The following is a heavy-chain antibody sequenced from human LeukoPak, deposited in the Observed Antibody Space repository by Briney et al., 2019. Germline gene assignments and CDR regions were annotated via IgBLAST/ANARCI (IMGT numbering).Heavy chain of an antibody. CDR3: ANHLACGSTSCPPFDY. CDR1: GFTFSSYG. Sequence: SGGSLRLSCATSGFTFSSYGMHWVRQAPGKGLDWVAFLRYDGSNVHYADSVKGRFTISRDNSKNTLYLQMNSLRAEDTAVYYCANHLACGSTSCPPFDYWGQGTLVTVSS. J-gene: IGHJ4*02. D-gene: IGHD2-2*01. CDR2: LRYDGSNV. V-gene: IGHV3-30*02.